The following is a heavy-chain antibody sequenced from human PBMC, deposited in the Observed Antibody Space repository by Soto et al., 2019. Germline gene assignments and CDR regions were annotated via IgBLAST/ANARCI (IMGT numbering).Heavy chain of an antibody. Sequence: EASVKVSCKASGGTFSSYAISWVRQAPGRGLEWMGGIIPIFGTANYAQKFQGRVTITADESTSTAYMELSSLRPEDTAVYYCASPLPIVGATMVGYYGMDVWGQGTTVTVSS. CDR2: IIPIFGTA. J-gene: IGHJ6*02. D-gene: IGHD1-26*01. CDR3: ASPLPIVGATMVGYYGMDV. V-gene: IGHV1-69*13. CDR1: GGTFSSYA.